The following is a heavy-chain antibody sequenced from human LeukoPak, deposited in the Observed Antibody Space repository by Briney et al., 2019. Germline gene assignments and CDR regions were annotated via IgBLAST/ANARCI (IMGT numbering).Heavy chain of an antibody. CDR3: ARGGKGYCSSSSCSDLCDY. V-gene: IGHV3-23*01. CDR1: RCTLSEYV. D-gene: IGHD2-2*01. J-gene: IGHJ4*02. CDR2: ISGCRGRT. Sequence: GWALPVSCAASRCTLSEYVMTGLRQAPGRGVEGVSSISGCRGRTYYADSVKGRFTISRDNSKKTLCLQMNSLRAGGTAGYYCARGGKGYCSSSSCSDLCDYWGRGTLVTVSS.